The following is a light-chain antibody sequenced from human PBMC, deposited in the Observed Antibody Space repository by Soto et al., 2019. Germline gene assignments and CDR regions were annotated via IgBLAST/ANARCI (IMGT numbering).Light chain of an antibody. CDR1: QSLSSGY. CDR2: AAS. CDR3: QQDHSPSRT. Sequence: ELTQTPGPVSLSPGDRATLSCRASQSLSSGYLAWYQQQPGQAPRIIIYAASTRATGIPDRFSGGGSGTDFTLTISMGQQDDVVVYYWQQDHSPSRTFGQGTKVEIK. J-gene: IGKJ1*01. V-gene: IGKV3-20*01.